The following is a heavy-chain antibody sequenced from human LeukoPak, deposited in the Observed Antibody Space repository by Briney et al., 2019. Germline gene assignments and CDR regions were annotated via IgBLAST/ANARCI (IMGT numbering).Heavy chain of an antibody. J-gene: IGHJ4*02. CDR3: AKDRIQLWLVDY. Sequence: GGSLRLSCAASGFTFCSYGMHWVRQAPGKGLEWVAFIRYDGSNKYYADSVKGRFTISRDNSKNTLYLQMNSLRAEDTAVYYCAKDRIQLWLVDYWGQGTLVTVSS. CDR1: GFTFCSYG. D-gene: IGHD5-18*01. CDR2: IRYDGSNK. V-gene: IGHV3-30*02.